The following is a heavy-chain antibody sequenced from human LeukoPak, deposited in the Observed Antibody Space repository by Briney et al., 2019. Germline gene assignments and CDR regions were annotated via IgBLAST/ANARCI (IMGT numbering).Heavy chain of an antibody. CDR2: INPNSGGT. D-gene: IGHD3-3*01. V-gene: IGHV1-2*02. CDR3: ARDLQNYDFWSGYHPEGMDV. J-gene: IGHJ6*02. Sequence: ASVKVSCKASGYTFTGYYMHWVRQAPGQGLEWMGWINPNSGGTNYAQKFQGRVTMTRDTSISTAYMELSRLRSDDTAVYYCARDLQNYDFWSGYHPEGMDVWGQGTTVTVSS. CDR1: GYTFTGYY.